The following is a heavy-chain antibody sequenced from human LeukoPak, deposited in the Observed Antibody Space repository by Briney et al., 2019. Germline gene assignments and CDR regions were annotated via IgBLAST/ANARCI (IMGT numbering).Heavy chain of an antibody. V-gene: IGHV4-4*02. CDR3: ARNAGYSDLNY. D-gene: IGHD3-22*01. CDR1: GDSFSSNNY. CDR2: IYRSGAT. J-gene: IGHJ4*02. Sequence: PSETLSFTCTVSGDSFSSNNYWTWVRQPPGQGLEWIGEIYRSGATNYNPSLRSRVTVSLDKSKNQFSLRLNSVTAADTAIYYCARNAGYSDLNYWGQGVLVTVSS.